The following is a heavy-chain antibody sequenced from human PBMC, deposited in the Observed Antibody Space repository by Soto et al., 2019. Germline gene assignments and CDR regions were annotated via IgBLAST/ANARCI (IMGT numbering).Heavy chain of an antibody. D-gene: IGHD2-8*01. J-gene: IGHJ4*02. V-gene: IGHV4-31*03. CDR2: IYYSGST. CDR1: GGSISSGGYY. Sequence: SETLSLTCTVSGGSISSGGYYWGWIRQHPGKGLEWIGYIYYSGSTYYNPSLKSRVTISVDTSKNQFSLKLSSVTAADTAVYYSAGPDCPNGVRSPDHPEFHYCGQGTLVTVS. CDR3: AGPDCPNGVRSPDHPEFHY.